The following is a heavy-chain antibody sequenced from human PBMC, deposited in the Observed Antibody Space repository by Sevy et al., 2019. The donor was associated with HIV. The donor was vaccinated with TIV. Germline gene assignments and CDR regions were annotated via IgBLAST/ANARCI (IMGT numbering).Heavy chain of an antibody. D-gene: IGHD3-3*01. J-gene: IGHJ5*02. V-gene: IGHV1-18*01. CDR1: GYTFTSYG. CDR2: ISAYNGNT. Sequence: ASVKVSCKASGYTFTSYGISWVRQAPGQGLEWMGWISAYNGNTNYAQKLQGRVTMTTDISTSTAYMELRSLRSDDTAVYYCAREKPHYDFWSGPGGWFDPWGQGTLVTVSS. CDR3: AREKPHYDFWSGPGGWFDP.